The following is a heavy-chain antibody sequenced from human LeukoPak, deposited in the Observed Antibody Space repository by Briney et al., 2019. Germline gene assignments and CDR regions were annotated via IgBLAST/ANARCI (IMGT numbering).Heavy chain of an antibody. D-gene: IGHD4-17*01. CDR2: ISSSSSYI. CDR1: GFTFSNYS. CDR3: AGINDYGDPTGAFDI. V-gene: IGHV3-21*01. J-gene: IGHJ3*02. Sequence: PGGSLRLSCAASGFTFSNYSMNWVRQAPGKGLEWVSSISSSSSYIHYADSVKGRFTISRDNAKNSLFLQMNSLRAEDTAVYYCAGINDYGDPTGAFDIWGQGTMVTVSS.